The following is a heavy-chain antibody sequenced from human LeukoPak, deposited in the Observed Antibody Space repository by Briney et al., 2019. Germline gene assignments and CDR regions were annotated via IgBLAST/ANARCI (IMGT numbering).Heavy chain of an antibody. CDR1: GGTFSSYA. D-gene: IGHD3-10*01. V-gene: IGHV1-69*01. CDR3: ARSHYYGSGMSSDY. J-gene: IGHJ4*02. CDR2: IITIFGTA. Sequence: GASVKVSCTASGGTFSSYAISWVRQAPGQGLEWMGGIITIFGTANYAQKFQGRVTITADESTSTAYMELSSLRSEDTAVYYCARSHYYGSGMSSDYWGQGTLVTVSS.